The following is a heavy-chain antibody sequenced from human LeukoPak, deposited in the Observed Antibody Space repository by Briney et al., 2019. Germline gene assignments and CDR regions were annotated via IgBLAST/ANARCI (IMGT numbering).Heavy chain of an antibody. CDR1: GFTFSSYG. J-gene: IGHJ3*02. CDR2: ISYDGSNK. Sequence: GRSLRLSCAASGFTFSSYGMHWVRQAPGKGLEWVAVISYDGSNKYYADSVKGRFTISRDNSKNTLYLQMNSLRAEDTAVYYCAREGSGSYWDAFDIWGQGTMVTVSS. V-gene: IGHV3-30*03. D-gene: IGHD3-10*01. CDR3: AREGSGSYWDAFDI.